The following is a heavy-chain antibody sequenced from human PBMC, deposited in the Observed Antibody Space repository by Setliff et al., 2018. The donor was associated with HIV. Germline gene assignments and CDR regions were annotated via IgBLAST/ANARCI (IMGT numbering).Heavy chain of an antibody. CDR1: GASISRGNYY. CDR3: ARVVYTYYYMDV. J-gene: IGHJ6*03. CDR2: IYYSGST. Sequence: SETLSLTCTVSGASISRGNYYWTWIRQRPGKGLEWIAFIYYSGSTYYSPSLKSRLMISVDTSRNRFSLNMTSVTAADTAVYFCARVVYTYYYMDVWGKGTTVTVSS. V-gene: IGHV4-30-4*08. D-gene: IGHD4-4*01.